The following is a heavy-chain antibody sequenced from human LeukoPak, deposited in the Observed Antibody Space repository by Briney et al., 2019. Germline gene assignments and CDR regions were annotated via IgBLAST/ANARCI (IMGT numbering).Heavy chain of an antibody. D-gene: IGHD2-15*01. J-gene: IGHJ4*02. CDR2: ISSNGGST. V-gene: IGHV3-64*01. CDR1: GFTFSSYA. CDR3: ARWLLKYDY. Sequence: GGSLRLSCAASGFTFSSYAMHWVRQAPGKGLEYVSAISSNGGSTYYANSVKGRFTISRDNSKNTLYLRMGSLRAEDMAVYYCARWLLKYDYWGQGTLVTVSS.